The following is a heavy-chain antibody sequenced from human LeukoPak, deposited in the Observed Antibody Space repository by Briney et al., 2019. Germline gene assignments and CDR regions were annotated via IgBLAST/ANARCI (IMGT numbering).Heavy chain of an antibody. CDR1: GGSIRSSYYY. CDR2: IYDSGST. D-gene: IGHD6-19*01. V-gene: IGHV4-39*07. J-gene: IGHJ4*02. Sequence: PSETLSLTCTVSGGSIRSSYYYWGWIRQPPGKGLEWIGSIYDSGSTNYNPSLKSRVTISVDTSKNQFSLKLSSVTAPDTAVYYCARESIAVAGSYFDYWGQGTLVTVSS. CDR3: ARESIAVAGSYFDY.